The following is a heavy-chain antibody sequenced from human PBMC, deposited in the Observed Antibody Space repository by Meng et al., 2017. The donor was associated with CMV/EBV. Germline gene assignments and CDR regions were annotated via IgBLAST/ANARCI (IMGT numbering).Heavy chain of an antibody. J-gene: IGHJ4*02. CDR1: SYS. D-gene: IGHD3-3*01. V-gene: IGHV3-21*01. CDR2: ISSSSSYI. Sequence: SYSMNWVRQAPGKGLEWVSSISSSSSYIYYADSVKGRFTISRDNAKNSLYLQMNSLRAEDTAVYYCARTGHTLLTIFGVVIIKDFDYWGQGTLVTVSS. CDR3: ARTGHTLLTIFGVVIIKDFDY.